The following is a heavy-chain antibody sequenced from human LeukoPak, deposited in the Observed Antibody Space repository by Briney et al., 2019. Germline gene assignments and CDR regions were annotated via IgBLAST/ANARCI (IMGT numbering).Heavy chain of an antibody. J-gene: IGHJ6*03. D-gene: IGHD4-17*01. Sequence: GGSLRLTCAASGFSFSSYVMRWVRQAPGKGLEWVAVIWYDGSNKYYADSVKGRFTISRDNSKNALYLQMNSLRAEDTAVYYCAKDHGANYYYYMDVWGKGTTVTVSS. CDR2: IWYDGSNK. CDR1: GFSFSSYV. V-gene: IGHV3-33*06. CDR3: AKDHGANYYYYMDV.